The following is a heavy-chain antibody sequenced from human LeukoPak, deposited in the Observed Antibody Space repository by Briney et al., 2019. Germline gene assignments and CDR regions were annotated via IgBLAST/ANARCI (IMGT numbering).Heavy chain of an antibody. V-gene: IGHV3-30*02. J-gene: IGHJ4*02. CDR1: GFTFSSYD. CDR3: AKEDPRGLGYFDC. CDR2: IRYDGSNK. D-gene: IGHD6-19*01. Sequence: GGSLRLSCAASGFTFSSYDMHWVRQAPGKGLEWVAFIRYDGSNKYYADSVKGRFTISRDNSKNTLYLQMNSLRAEDTAVYYCAKEDPRGLGYFDCWGQGTLVTVSS.